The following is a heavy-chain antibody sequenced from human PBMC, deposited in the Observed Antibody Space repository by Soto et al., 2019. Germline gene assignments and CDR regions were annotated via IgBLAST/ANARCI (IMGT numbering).Heavy chain of an antibody. CDR3: ARGGGSSGV. J-gene: IGHJ4*02. D-gene: IGHD3-22*01. CDR2: INDGGST. CDR1: GGSITSHY. Sequence: PSESLSLTCAVSGGSITSHYWSWIRPSPRKGLEWIGNINDGGSTNYNPSLRTRVTMSVDTSKNQISLILNSVTAADTAVYYCARGGGSSGVWGQGTLVTVSS. V-gene: IGHV4-59*11.